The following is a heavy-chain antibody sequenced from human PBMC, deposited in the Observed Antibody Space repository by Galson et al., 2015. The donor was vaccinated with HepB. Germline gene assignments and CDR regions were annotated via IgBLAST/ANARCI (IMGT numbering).Heavy chain of an antibody. V-gene: IGHV1-8*01. CDR1: GYTFTSYD. D-gene: IGHD1-14*01. J-gene: IGHJ6*03. Sequence: QSGAEVKKPGASVKVSCKASGYTFTSYDINWVRQATGQGLEWMGWMNPNSGNTGYAQKFQGRVTMTRNTSISTAYMELSSLRSEDTAVYYCARVKGTRYYYYYYMDVWGKGTTVTVSS. CDR2: MNPNSGNT. CDR3: ARVKGTRYYYYYYMDV.